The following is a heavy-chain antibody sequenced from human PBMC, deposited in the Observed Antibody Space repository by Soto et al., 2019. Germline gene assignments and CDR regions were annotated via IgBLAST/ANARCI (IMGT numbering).Heavy chain of an antibody. D-gene: IGHD6-13*01. Sequence: QVQLVQSGAEVKKPGASVKVSCKASGYTFTSYYMHWVRQAPGQGLEWMGIINPSGGSTSYAQKFQGRVTMTRDTSTSTVYMELSSLRSEDTAVYYCARDPLSSSSWYGPWFDPWGQGTLAAVSS. CDR2: INPSGGST. CDR1: GYTFTSYY. V-gene: IGHV1-46*01. CDR3: ARDPLSSSSWYGPWFDP. J-gene: IGHJ5*02.